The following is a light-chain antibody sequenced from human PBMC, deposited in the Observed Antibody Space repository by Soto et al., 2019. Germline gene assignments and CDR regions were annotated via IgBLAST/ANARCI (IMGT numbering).Light chain of an antibody. V-gene: IGKV1-5*01. CDR1: QSISTW. CDR3: QQYNSYSHT. Sequence: DIQMTQSPSTLSASVRDRVTITCRASQSISTWLAWYQKKPGKAPKLLIYDASSLASGVPSRFSGSGSGTEFTLTISILQPDDFATYYCQQYNSYSHTFGQGTKVEIK. J-gene: IGKJ1*01. CDR2: DAS.